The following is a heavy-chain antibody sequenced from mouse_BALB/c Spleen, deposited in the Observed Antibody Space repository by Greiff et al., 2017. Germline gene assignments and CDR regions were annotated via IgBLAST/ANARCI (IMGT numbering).Heavy chain of an antibody. CDR2: ISSGSSTI. Sequence: EVQVVESGGGLVQPGGSRKLSCAASGFTFSSFGMHWVRQAPEKGLEWVAYISSGSSTIYYADTVKGRFTISRDNPKNTLFLQMTSLRSEDTAMYYCARSYRYDEKDYFDDWGQGTTLTVSS. CDR1: GFTFSSFG. V-gene: IGHV5-17*02. D-gene: IGHD2-14*01. J-gene: IGHJ2*01. CDR3: ARSYRYDEKDYFDD.